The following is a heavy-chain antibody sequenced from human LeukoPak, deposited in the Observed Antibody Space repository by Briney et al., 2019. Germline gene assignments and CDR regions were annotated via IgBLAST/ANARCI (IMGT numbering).Heavy chain of an antibody. J-gene: IGHJ5*02. V-gene: IGHV4-59*08. Sequence: SETLSLTCTVSGGSISGSYWSWIRQSTGKGLEWSGHIYYSGNTYYNPSLNSRVTISVDTPKTQFSLRLSSVTAADTAVHYCVTHPSHWFATWGQGALVTVS. CDR1: GGSISGSY. CDR3: VTHPSHWFAT. CDR2: IYYSGNT.